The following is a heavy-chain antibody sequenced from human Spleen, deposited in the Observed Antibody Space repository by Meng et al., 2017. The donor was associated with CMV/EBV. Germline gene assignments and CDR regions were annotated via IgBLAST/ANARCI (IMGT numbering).Heavy chain of an antibody. CDR2: IYYSGIT. CDR1: GGPIRSSSFY. J-gene: IGHJ4*02. Sequence: SETLFLTCNVSGGPIRSSSFYWGWIRQPPGKGLEWIGNIYYSGITYYQPSLKSRVTISMRTSKNQFSLNLRSVTAADTAIYYCARGYCSGTNCYYGYYFDYWGQGALVTVSS. CDR3: ARGYCSGTNCYYGYYFDY. V-gene: IGHV4-39*07. D-gene: IGHD2-2*01.